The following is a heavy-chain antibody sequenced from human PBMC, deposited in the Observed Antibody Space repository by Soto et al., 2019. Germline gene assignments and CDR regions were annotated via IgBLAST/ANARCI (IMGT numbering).Heavy chain of an antibody. CDR2: ISYDGSNK. V-gene: IGHV3-30*18. CDR3: AKVPERGSPYYYGSGSYYDY. J-gene: IGHJ4*02. D-gene: IGHD3-10*01. CDR1: GFTFSSYG. Sequence: QVQLVESGGGVVQPGRSLRLSCAASGFTFSSYGMHWVRQAPGKGLEWVAVISYDGSNKYYADSVKGRFTISRDNSKNTLYLQMNSLRAEDTAVYYCAKVPERGSPYYYGSGSYYDYWGQGTLVTVSS.